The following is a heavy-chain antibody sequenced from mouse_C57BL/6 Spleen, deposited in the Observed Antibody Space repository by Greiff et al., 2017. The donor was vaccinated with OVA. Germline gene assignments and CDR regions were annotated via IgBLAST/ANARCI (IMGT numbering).Heavy chain of an antibody. Sequence: LVESGAELVRPGTSVKMSCKASGYTFTNYWIGWAKQRPGHGLEWIGDIYPGGGYTNYNEKFKGKATLTADKSSSTAYMQFSSLTSEDSAIYYCARTGTDYAMDYWGQGTSVTVSS. CDR1: GYTFTNYW. J-gene: IGHJ4*01. CDR2: IYPGGGYT. V-gene: IGHV1-63*01. CDR3: ARTGTDYAMDY. D-gene: IGHD4-1*01.